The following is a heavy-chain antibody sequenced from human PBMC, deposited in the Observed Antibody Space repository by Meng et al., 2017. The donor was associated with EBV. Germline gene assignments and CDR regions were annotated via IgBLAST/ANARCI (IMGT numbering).Heavy chain of an antibody. V-gene: IGHV4-61*01. D-gene: IGHD4-11*01. CDR1: GGSVNNESYY. CDR3: ARGDYTNYPRWFDP. J-gene: IGHJ5*02. Sequence: QVQLQESGPGLVKPSEXLSLTCTVSGGSVNNESYYWGWIRQPPGKGLEYIGYIYCTGSTNYNSSLKSRVTISLDKSKNQFSLKLTSLTAADTAIYYCARGDYTNYPRWFDPWGQGTLVTVSS. CDR2: IYCTGST.